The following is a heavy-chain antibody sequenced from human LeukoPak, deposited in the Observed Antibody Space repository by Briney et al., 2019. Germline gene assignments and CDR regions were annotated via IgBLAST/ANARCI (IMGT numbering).Heavy chain of an antibody. D-gene: IGHD1-26*01. V-gene: IGHV4-4*07. CDR2: IYTTGSA. CDR1: GGSIGTYY. J-gene: IGHJ4*02. Sequence: PSETLSLTCTVSGGSIGTYYWSWIRQPAGKGLEWIGRIYTTGSANYNPSLKSRVTMSLDTSKNQFSLKLSSVTAADTAVYYCARGGVVGATEWDYWGQGTLVTVSS. CDR3: ARGGVVGATEWDY.